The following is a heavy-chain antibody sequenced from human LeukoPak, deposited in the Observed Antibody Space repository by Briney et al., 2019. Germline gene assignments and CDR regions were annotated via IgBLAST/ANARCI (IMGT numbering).Heavy chain of an antibody. Sequence: GGSLRLSCVASGFTFYDYHMSWVRQAPGKGLEWVASIKQDGSERYYVDSVKGRFTISRDNAKNSLYLQMNSLRAEDTALYYCARAPGEGWFDPWGQGTLVTVSS. CDR1: GFTFYDYH. V-gene: IGHV3-7*01. J-gene: IGHJ5*02. D-gene: IGHD4-17*01. CDR3: ARAPGEGWFDP. CDR2: IKQDGSER.